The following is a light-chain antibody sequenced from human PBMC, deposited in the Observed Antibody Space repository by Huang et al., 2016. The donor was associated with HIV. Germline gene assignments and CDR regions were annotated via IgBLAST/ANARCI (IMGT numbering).Light chain of an antibody. CDR3: QQRSNWPLT. Sequence: EIVLTQSPATLSLSPGERATLSCRASPSVSSSLAWYQQKPGQAPRLLIYDASSRATGIPARFSGSGSGTDFSLTITSLEPEDSAVYYCQQRSNWPLTFGPGIKVDIK. V-gene: IGKV3-11*01. J-gene: IGKJ3*01. CDR1: PSVSSS. CDR2: DAS.